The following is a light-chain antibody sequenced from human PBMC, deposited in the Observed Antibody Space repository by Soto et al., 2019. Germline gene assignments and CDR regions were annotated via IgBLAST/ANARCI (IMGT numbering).Light chain of an antibody. J-gene: IGLJ2*01. CDR2: EVS. CDR1: SSNIGSNT. V-gene: IGLV1-44*01. Sequence: QSVLTQPPSASGTPGQRVTISCSGSSSNIGSNTVNWYQQLPGTAPKLMIYEVSNRPSGVSNRFSGSKSGNTASLTISGLQAEDEADYYCSSYTSSFHVVFGGETKVTVL. CDR3: SSYTSSFHVV.